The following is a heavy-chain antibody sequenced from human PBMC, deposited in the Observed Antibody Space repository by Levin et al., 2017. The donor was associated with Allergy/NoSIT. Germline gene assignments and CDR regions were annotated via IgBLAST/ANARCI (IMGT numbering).Heavy chain of an antibody. D-gene: IGHD3-16*01. CDR1: GYTFTSYY. Sequence: GASVKVSCKASGYTFTSYYMHWVRQAPGQGLEWMGIINPSGGSTSYAQKFQGRVTMTRDTSTSTVYMELSSLRSEDTAVYYCAVPAGGGYFDYWGQGTLVTVSS. CDR2: INPSGGST. CDR3: AVPAGGGYFDY. J-gene: IGHJ4*02. V-gene: IGHV1-46*01.